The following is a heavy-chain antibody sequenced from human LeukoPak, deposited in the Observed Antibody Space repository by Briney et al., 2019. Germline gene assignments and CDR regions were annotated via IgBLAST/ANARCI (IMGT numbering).Heavy chain of an antibody. J-gene: IGHJ4*02. CDR3: ARDSPGDRIDY. CDR2: ISYSGDNT. CDR1: GFNLTNYA. Sequence: GGSLRLSCTASGFNLTNYAMHWVRQAPGKGLEWVTLISYSGDNTYYADSVKGRFTFSRDKAKNTLYLQMNSLRAEDTAVYYCARDSPGDRIDYWGQGTLVTVSS. V-gene: IGHV3-30*04. D-gene: IGHD3-10*01.